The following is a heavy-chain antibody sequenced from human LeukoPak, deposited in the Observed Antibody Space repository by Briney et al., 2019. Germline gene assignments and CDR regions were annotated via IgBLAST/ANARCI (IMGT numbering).Heavy chain of an antibody. J-gene: IGHJ4*02. CDR1: GGSISSSSYY. V-gene: IGHV4-39*01. CDR3: ARIRISIFGVVSSPDY. Sequence: SETLSLTCTVSGGSISSSSYYWGWIRQPPGKGLEWIGSIYYSGSTYYNPSLKSRVTISVDTSKNQFSLKLSSVTAADTAVYYCARIRISIFGVVSSPDYWGQGTLVTVSS. D-gene: IGHD3-3*01. CDR2: IYYSGST.